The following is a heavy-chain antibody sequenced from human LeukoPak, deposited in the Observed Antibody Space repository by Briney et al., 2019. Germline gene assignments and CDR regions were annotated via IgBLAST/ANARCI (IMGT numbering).Heavy chain of an antibody. CDR2: IYYSGST. V-gene: IGHV4-31*03. J-gene: IGHJ4*02. CDR1: GGSINSGDYY. D-gene: IGHD2-15*01. CDR3: AGDRFKSGGYGTFDY. Sequence: SQTLSLTCTVSGGSINSGDYYWSWIRQHPGKGLEWIGYIYYSGSTFYNPSLKSRITISLDTSKNQFSLRLSSVTAADTAVYYCAGDRFKSGGYGTFDYWGQGTLVTVSS.